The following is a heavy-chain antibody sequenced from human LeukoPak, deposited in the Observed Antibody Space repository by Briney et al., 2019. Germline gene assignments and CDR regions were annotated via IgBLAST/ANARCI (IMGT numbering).Heavy chain of an antibody. CDR2: IWYDGSNK. V-gene: IGHV3-33*01. D-gene: IGHD3-10*01. Sequence: QPGGSLRLSCAASGFTFSSYGMNWVRQAPGKGLEWVAVIWYDGSNKYYADSVKGRFTISRDNSKNTLYLQMNSLRAEDTAVYYCTTDHMVRGVTYYFDYWGQGTLVTVSS. CDR3: TTDHMVRGVTYYFDY. J-gene: IGHJ4*02. CDR1: GFTFSSYG.